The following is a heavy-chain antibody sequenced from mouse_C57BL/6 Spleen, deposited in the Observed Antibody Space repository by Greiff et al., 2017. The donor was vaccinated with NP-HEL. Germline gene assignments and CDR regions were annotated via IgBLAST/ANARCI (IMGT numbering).Heavy chain of an antibody. J-gene: IGHJ2*01. CDR1: GFTFSSYG. CDR3: ARGDYFDY. V-gene: IGHV5-6*01. CDR2: ISSGGSYT. Sequence: EVKVVESGGDLVKPGGSLKLSCAASGFTFSSYGMSWVRQTPDKRLEWVATISSGGSYTYYPDSVKGRFTISRDNAKNTLYLQMSSLKSEDTAMYYCARGDYFDYWGQGTTLTVSS.